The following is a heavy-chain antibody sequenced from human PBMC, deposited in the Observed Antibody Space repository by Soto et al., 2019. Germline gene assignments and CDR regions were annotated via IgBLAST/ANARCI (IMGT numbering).Heavy chain of an antibody. CDR1: GYTFTSYY. J-gene: IGHJ5*02. V-gene: IGHV1-46*01. D-gene: IGHD3-3*01. CDR3: ARHPDSVTYFNFCIGYWFGP. Sequence: ASVKVSCKSSGYTFTSYYMHRVRQAPGQRHEKMGRINPSSGSTSHAQKFQGRVTMTRDTSTSTAYMELSSLRSEDTAVDYCARHPDSVTYFNFCIGYWFGPCGQGTLVTVS. CDR2: INPSSGST.